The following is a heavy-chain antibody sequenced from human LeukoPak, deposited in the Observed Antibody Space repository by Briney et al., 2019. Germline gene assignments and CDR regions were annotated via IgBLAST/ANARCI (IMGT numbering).Heavy chain of an antibody. CDR1: GGTISSYA. CDR2: INPNSGGT. J-gene: IGHJ4*02. CDR3: ARVSIFGVLYYFDY. V-gene: IGHV1-2*02. D-gene: IGHD3-3*01. Sequence: ASVKVSCKAPGGTISSYAISWVRQAPGQGLEWMGWINPNSGGTNSAQKFQGRVTMTRDTSISTAYMELSRLRSDDTAVYYCARVSIFGVLYYFDYWGQGTLVTVSS.